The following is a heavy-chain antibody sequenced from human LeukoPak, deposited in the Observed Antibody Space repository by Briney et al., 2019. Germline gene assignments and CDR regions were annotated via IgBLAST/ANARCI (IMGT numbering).Heavy chain of an antibody. Sequence: SETLSLTCAVSGYSISSGYYWGWIRQPPGKGLEWIGSIYHSGSTYYNPSLKSRVTISVDTSKNQFSLKLSSVTAADTAVYYCARDGVDFWSGYKDYWGQGTLVTVSS. D-gene: IGHD3-3*01. J-gene: IGHJ4*02. CDR2: IYHSGST. V-gene: IGHV4-38-2*02. CDR1: GYSISSGYY. CDR3: ARDGVDFWSGYKDY.